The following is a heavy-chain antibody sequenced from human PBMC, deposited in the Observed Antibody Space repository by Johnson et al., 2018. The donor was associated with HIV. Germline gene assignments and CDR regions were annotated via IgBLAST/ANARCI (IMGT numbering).Heavy chain of an antibody. CDR1: GFTFSSYG. V-gene: IGHV3-30*02. Sequence: QVQLVESGGGLVQPGGSLRLSCAASGFTFSSYGMHWVRQAPGKGLEWVAFIRYDGSNKYYADSVKGRFTISRDNAKNSLYLQMNSLRHEDTAVYYCARDQGELRRTHAFDIWGQGTMVTVSS. CDR2: IRYDGSNK. CDR3: ARDQGELRRTHAFDI. D-gene: IGHD1-14*01. J-gene: IGHJ3*02.